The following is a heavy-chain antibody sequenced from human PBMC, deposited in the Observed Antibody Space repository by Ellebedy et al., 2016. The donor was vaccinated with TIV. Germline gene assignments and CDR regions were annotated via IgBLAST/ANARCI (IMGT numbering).Heavy chain of an antibody. V-gene: IGHV4-59*13. D-gene: IGHD1-26*01. CDR1: GGSISSYY. J-gene: IGHJ4*02. Sequence: MPSETLSLTCTVSGGSISSYYWTWIRQYPGKGLEWIGNNYYIGSTNYNPTLTRRVTISVDTYKNQFSLKLSSVTAADTAVYYCARVSRVGPHNLLDSWGQGILVTVSS. CDR3: ARVSRVGPHNLLDS. CDR2: NYYIGST.